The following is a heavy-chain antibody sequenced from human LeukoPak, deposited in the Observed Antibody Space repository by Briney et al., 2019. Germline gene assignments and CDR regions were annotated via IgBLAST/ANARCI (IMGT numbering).Heavy chain of an antibody. CDR3: ARDRDYRFDP. Sequence: SETLSLTCTVSGGSISSYHWSWIRQPPGKGLEWIGYIYYSGSTNHNPSLKSRVTISVDTSKNQFSLKLSSVTAADTAVYYCARDRDYRFDPWGQGTLVTVSS. CDR2: IYYSGST. V-gene: IGHV4-59*01. J-gene: IGHJ5*02. D-gene: IGHD4-11*01. CDR1: GGSISSYH.